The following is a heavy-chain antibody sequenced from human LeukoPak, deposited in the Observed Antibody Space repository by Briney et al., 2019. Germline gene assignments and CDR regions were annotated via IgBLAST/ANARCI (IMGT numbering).Heavy chain of an antibody. D-gene: IGHD6-6*01. V-gene: IGHV3-74*01. CDR3: SRGLGQPVDY. Sequence: GGSLRLSCVASGFTFSNDWMHWVRQAPGMGLVWVSRLYSEGGRTYYADPVKGRFTISRDNAKNTLYLQMNSLRVEDTAVYYCSRGLGQPVDYWGQGTLVTVPS. J-gene: IGHJ4*02. CDR2: LYSEGGRT. CDR1: GFTFSNDW.